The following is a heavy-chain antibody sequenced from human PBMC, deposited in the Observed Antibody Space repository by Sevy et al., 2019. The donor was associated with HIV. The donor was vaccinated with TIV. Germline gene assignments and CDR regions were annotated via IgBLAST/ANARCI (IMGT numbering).Heavy chain of an antibody. J-gene: IGHJ4*02. CDR3: AKDRVSGTYYTGDFDY. Sequence: GGPLRLSCVASEFTVSSKYMSWVRQAPGKGLEWVSVISLSGGDTYYTDSVKGRFTISRDNSKNTLYLQMNSLRAEDTAVYYCAKDRVSGTYYTGDFDYWGQGTLVTVSS. CDR2: ISLSGGDT. CDR1: EFTVSSKY. D-gene: IGHD3-10*01. V-gene: IGHV3-23*01.